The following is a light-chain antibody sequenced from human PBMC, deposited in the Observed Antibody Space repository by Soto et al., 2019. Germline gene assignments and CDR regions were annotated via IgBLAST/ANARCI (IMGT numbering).Light chain of an antibody. CDR2: EGS. V-gene: IGLV2-23*01. J-gene: IGLJ1*01. CDR3: CSYAGKV. Sequence: QSALAQPASVSGSPGQSITISCTGTSSDDGSYNLVSWYQQHPGKAPKLMIYEGSKRPSGVSNRFSGSKSGNTASLTISGLQAEDEADYYCCSYAGKVFGAGTKVTVL. CDR1: SSDDGSYNL.